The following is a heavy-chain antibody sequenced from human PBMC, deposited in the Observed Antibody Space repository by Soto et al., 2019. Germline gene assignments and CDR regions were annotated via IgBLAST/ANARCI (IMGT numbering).Heavy chain of an antibody. D-gene: IGHD6-13*01. V-gene: IGHV4-34*01. CDR1: GETFTGYY. J-gene: IGHJ1*01. Sequence: PSETLSLTCAVYGETFTGYYWSWVRQPPGKGLEWIGEINHSGSTKYNPSLKSRVTISVDTSKNQFSLKVTSVTAADTGVYYGARGSSTASWCLQYWGQRSPVTVSS. CDR2: INHSGST. CDR3: ARGSSTASWCLQY.